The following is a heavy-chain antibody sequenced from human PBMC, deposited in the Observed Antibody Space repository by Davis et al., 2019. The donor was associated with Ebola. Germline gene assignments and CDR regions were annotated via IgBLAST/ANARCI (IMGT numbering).Heavy chain of an antibody. CDR1: GGSISSGDYY. J-gene: IGHJ6*02. Sequence: MPSETLSLTCTVSGGSISSGDYYWSWIRQPPGKGLEWIGYIYYSGSTYHNPSLKSRVTISVDTSKNQFSLKLSSVTVADTAVYYCARGRIRVPPGMDVWGQGTTVTVSS. V-gene: IGHV4-30-4*01. CDR2: IYYSGST. CDR3: ARGRIRVPPGMDV.